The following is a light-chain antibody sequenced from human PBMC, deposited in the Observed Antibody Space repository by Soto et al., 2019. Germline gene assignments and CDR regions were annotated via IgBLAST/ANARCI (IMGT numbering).Light chain of an antibody. CDR3: QQYTNYPWT. CDR2: DVT. CDR1: QSISSW. Sequence: DIQMTQSPPTLSASVGDRVTITCRASQSISSWLAWYQQRPGKAPNLLIYDVTSLESGVPSRFSGSESGTEVTLTISSLQPDDFATYYCQQYTNYPWTFGQGTKVEIK. J-gene: IGKJ1*01. V-gene: IGKV1-5*01.